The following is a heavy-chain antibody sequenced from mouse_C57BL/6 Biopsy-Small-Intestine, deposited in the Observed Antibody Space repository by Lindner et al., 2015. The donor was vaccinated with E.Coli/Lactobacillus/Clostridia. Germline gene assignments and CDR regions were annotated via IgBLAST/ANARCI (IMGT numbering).Heavy chain of an antibody. CDR3: ARRTDYSNSDYYAMDY. J-gene: IGHJ4*01. CDR1: GYAFSSYW. D-gene: IGHD2-5*01. CDR2: IYPGDGDT. V-gene: IGHV1-80*01. Sequence: VQLQESGAELVKPGASVKISCKASGYAFSSYWMNWVKQRPGKGLEWIGQIYPGDGDTNYNGKFKGKATLTADKSSSTAYMQLSSLTSEDSAVYFCARRTDYSNSDYYAMDYWGRGTSVTVSS.